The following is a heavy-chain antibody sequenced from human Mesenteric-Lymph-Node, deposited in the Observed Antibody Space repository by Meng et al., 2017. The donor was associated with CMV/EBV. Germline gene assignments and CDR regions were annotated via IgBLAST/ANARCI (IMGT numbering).Heavy chain of an antibody. Sequence: CKTSGYTFINHHMHWVRQAPGQGLEWMGRINCNFGDTNYAQEFQGRVTMTRDTSISTAYMELSRLRSDDTAVYYCATSVVPAAPNFDYWGQGTLVTVSS. D-gene: IGHD2-2*01. V-gene: IGHV1-2*06. CDR2: INCNFGDT. CDR3: ATSVVPAAPNFDY. J-gene: IGHJ4*02. CDR1: GYTFINHH.